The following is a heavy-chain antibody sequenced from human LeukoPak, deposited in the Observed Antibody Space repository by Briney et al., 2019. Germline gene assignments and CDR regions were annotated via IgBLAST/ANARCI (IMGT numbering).Heavy chain of an antibody. CDR2: ISAGGENT. V-gene: IGHV3-23*01. Sequence: GGSLRLSCAASGFTFASHAMSWVRQAPGKGLEWVSAISAGGENTDYADSVKGRFTISRDNSKNTLYLQMNSLRAEDTAVYYCARGNTATLRYYFDYWGQGTLVTVSS. CDR3: ARGNTATLRYYFDY. J-gene: IGHJ4*02. CDR1: GFTFASHA. D-gene: IGHD4-17*01.